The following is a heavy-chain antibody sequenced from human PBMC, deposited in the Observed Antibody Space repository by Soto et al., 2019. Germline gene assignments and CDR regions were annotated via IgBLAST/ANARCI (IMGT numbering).Heavy chain of an antibody. CDR3: ARGGSASGGYYYYVMDV. D-gene: IGHD3-16*01. V-gene: IGHV4-31*03. Sequence: SETLSLTCTVSGGSISSGGYYWSWIRQHPGKGLEWIGYIYYSGSTYYNPSLKSRVTISVDTSKNQFSLKLSSVTAADTAVYYCARGGSASGGYYYYVMDVWGQATTVT. J-gene: IGHJ6*02. CDR1: GGSISSGGYY. CDR2: IYYSGST.